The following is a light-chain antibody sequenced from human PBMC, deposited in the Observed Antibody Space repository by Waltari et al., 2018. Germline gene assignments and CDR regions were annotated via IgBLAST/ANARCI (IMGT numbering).Light chain of an antibody. CDR3: SSYTSSSPLYV. CDR1: SSDVGGYNY. J-gene: IGLJ1*01. V-gene: IGLV2-14*01. Sequence: QSALTQPASVSGSPGQSITISCTGTSSDVGGYNYVSWYQQHPGKAPKLMIDDVSKRPSGCSNRFSGSKSGNTASLTISGLQAEDEADYYCSSYTSSSPLYVFGTGTKVTVL. CDR2: DVS.